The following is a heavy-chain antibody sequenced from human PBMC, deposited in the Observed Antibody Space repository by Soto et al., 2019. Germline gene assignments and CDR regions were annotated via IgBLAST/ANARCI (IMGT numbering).Heavy chain of an antibody. CDR2: ISSGGSTK. Sequence: PGGSLRLSCAASGFMFSDCYMSWIRQAPGKGLEWVSYISSGGSTKYYADSVKGRFTISRDNAKNSLSLQMSSLRAEDTAIYYCARGGGGFYDYVWGSDSQGAFDVWGQGTMVTVSS. CDR3: ARGGGGFYDYVWGSDSQGAFDV. D-gene: IGHD3-16*01. CDR1: GFMFSDCY. J-gene: IGHJ3*01. V-gene: IGHV3-11*01.